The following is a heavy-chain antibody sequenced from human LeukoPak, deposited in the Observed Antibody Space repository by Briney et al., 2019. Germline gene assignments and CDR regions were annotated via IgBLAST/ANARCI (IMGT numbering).Heavy chain of an antibody. J-gene: IGHJ2*01. Sequence: GGSLRLSCAASAFTFSNYWMSWVRQAPGKGLEWVTTITQEGSEIYYVDSVEGRFTISRDNPKNSLYLQINSIRADDTAVYYCARDQGSMIVVRTTNCYFDLWGRGTLVTVSS. CDR2: ITQEGSEI. CDR1: AFTFSNYW. CDR3: ARDQGSMIVVRTTNCYFDL. D-gene: IGHD3-22*01. V-gene: IGHV3-7*01.